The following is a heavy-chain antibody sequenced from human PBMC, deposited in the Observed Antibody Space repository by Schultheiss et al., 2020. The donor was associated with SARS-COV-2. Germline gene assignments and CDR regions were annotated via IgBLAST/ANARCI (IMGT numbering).Heavy chain of an antibody. J-gene: IGHJ6*03. CDR1: GFTFSDYY. D-gene: IGHD1-7*01. CDR3: TRPELDYYYYMDV. Sequence: GGSLRLSCAASGFTFSDYYMSWVRQAPGKGLEWVGFIRSKAYGGTTEYAASVKGRFTISRDDSKSIAYLQMNSLKTEDTAVYYCTRPELDYYYYMDVWGKGTTVTVSS. CDR2: IRSKAYGGTT. V-gene: IGHV3-71*01.